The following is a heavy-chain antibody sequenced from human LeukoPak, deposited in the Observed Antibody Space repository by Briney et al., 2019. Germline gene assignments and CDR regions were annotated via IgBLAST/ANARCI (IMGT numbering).Heavy chain of an antibody. Sequence: GGSLRLSCAASGFTFSNYGMHWVRQAPGKGLEWVSYIGSSGSSIYYADSVKGRFTISRDNAKNSLYLQMNSLGAEDTAVYYCARGSFGFLGWFGELWVWGQGTLVTVSS. CDR1: GFTFSNYG. D-gene: IGHD3-10*01. CDR3: ARGSFGFLGWFGELWV. J-gene: IGHJ4*02. V-gene: IGHV3-48*04. CDR2: IGSSGSSI.